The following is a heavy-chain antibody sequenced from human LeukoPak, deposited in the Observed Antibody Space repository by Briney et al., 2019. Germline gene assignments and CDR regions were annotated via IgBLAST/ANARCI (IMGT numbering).Heavy chain of an antibody. V-gene: IGHV3-23*01. D-gene: IGHD3-3*01. CDR3: AKWMVRRDFWSGAFDI. J-gene: IGHJ3*02. CDR2: ISGSGYNS. Sequence: GGSLRLSCAASGFTFSSYAMAWVRQAPGQGLEWVSAISGSGYNSYYADSAKGRFTLSRDNSKNTLFLQMNSLRGEDTAIYYCAKWMVRRDFWSGAFDIWGQGTMVTV. CDR1: GFTFSSYA.